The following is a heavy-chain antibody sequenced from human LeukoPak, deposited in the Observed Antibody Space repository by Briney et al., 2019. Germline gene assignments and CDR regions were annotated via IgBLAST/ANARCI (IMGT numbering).Heavy chain of an antibody. V-gene: IGHV1-69*01. Sequence: SVKVSCKASGGTFSSYAISWVRQAPGQGLEWMGGIIPIFVTANSAQKFKGRVTIPADESTSKAYMELSSLRSEDTAVYSCARADSNYGFDYWGQGTLVTVSS. J-gene: IGHJ4*02. CDR3: ARADSNYGFDY. CDR1: GGTFSSYA. CDR2: IIPIFVTA. D-gene: IGHD4-11*01.